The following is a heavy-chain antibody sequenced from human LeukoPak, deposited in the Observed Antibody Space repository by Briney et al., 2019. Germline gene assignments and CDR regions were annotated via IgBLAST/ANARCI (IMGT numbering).Heavy chain of an antibody. CDR1: GFTFSNHW. Sequence: GGSLRLSCAASGFTFSNHWMHWVRQAPGKGLVWVSRIYSDGSSTRYADSVKGRFTISRDNAKNTLCLQMNSLRAEDTAVYYCARGTYGMDVWGQGTTVTVSS. CDR3: ARGTYGMDV. J-gene: IGHJ6*02. CDR2: IYSDGSST. V-gene: IGHV3-74*01.